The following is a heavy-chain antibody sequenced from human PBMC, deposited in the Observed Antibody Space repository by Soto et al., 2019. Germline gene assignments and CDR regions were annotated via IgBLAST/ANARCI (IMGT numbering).Heavy chain of an antibody. CDR2: ISYDGSTE. D-gene: IGHD1-20*01. Sequence: GGSLRLSCAASGFIFRSYGMYWIRQAPGKGLEWVAIISYDGSTEYYADSVKGRFTISRDNSKNTLSLQMNTLTTEDTAVYYCVKDRMAYNSVWDPFDIWGQGTMVTVSS. V-gene: IGHV3-30*18. CDR1: GFIFRSYG. CDR3: VKDRMAYNSVWDPFDI. J-gene: IGHJ3*02.